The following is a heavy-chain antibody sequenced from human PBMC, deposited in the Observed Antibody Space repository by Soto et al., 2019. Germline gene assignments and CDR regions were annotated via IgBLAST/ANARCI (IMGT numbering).Heavy chain of an antibody. CDR2: ISGSGGST. J-gene: IGHJ4*02. D-gene: IGHD3-22*01. Sequence: EVQLLASGGGLVQPGGSLRLSCAASGFTFSSYAMSWVRQAPGKGLQLVSAISGSGGSTYYADSVKGRFTISRDNSKNTLYLQMNSRRAEDTAVYYCAKIFPLRLIVVVITGGYFDYGGQGTLVTVSA. CDR1: GFTFSSYA. V-gene: IGHV3-23*01. CDR3: AKIFPLRLIVVVITGGYFDY.